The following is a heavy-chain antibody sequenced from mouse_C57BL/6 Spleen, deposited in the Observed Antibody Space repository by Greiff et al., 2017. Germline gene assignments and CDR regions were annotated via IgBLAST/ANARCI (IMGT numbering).Heavy chain of an antibody. CDR3: AKIGDGYDGVDY. Sequence: VQRVESGPGLVQPSQSLSITCTVSGFSLTSYGVHWVRQSPGKGLEWLGVIWRGGSTDYNAAFMSRLSITKDNSKSQVFFKMNSLQADDTAIYYCAKIGDGYDGVDYWGQGTTLTVSS. V-gene: IGHV2-5*01. CDR2: IWRGGST. J-gene: IGHJ2*01. D-gene: IGHD2-2*01. CDR1: GFSLTSYG.